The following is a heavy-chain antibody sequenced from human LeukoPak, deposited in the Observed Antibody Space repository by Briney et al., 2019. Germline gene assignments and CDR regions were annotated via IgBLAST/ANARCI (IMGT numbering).Heavy chain of an antibody. CDR2: INPNSGYT. V-gene: IGHV1-2*02. D-gene: IGHD2-2*01. CDR1: GYTLTGYY. Sequence: ASVEVSCKASGYTLTGYYIHWVRQAPGQGREWRGWINPNSGYTNYAQNLQDRLTMTTDTSTSMAFMELRSLRPDDTAVYFCARWGLVAPGTYYYYYMDVWGRGTTVTVSS. J-gene: IGHJ6*03. CDR3: ARWGLVAPGTYYYYYMDV.